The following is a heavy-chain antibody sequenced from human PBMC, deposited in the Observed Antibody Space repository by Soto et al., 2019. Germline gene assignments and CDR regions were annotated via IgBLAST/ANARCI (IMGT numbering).Heavy chain of an antibody. Sequence: GGSLRLSCEASGFTFSSYAMTWVRQAPGKGLEWVSTISGTGGRTYYADSVKGRFTISRDKSKNTLYLQMNRLRAGDTAVYYCAKGDTGYSYTYAFDYWGQGTLVTVSS. CDR2: ISGTGGRT. V-gene: IGHV3-23*01. D-gene: IGHD5-18*01. CDR1: GFTFSSYA. CDR3: AKGDTGYSYTYAFDY. J-gene: IGHJ4*02.